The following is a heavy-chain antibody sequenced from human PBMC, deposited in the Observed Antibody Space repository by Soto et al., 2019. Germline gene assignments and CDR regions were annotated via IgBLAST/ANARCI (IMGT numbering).Heavy chain of an antibody. V-gene: IGHV3-30*18. D-gene: IGHD6-19*01. CDR1: GFTFSSYG. CDR2: ISYDGSNK. CDR3: AKDLQYSSGWYYYYYGMDV. Sequence: QVQLVESGGGVVQPGRSLRLSCAASGFTFSSYGMHWVRQAPGKGLEWVAVISYDGSNKYYADSVKGRFTISRDNSKNTLYLQMNGLRAEDTAVYYCAKDLQYSSGWYYYYYGMDVWGRGTTVTVSS. J-gene: IGHJ6*02.